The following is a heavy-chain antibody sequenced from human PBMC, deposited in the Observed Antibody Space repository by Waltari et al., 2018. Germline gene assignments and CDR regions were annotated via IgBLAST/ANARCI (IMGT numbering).Heavy chain of an antibody. Sequence: QVQLVQSGAEVKKPGSSVKVSCKASGGTFSSYAISWVRQAPGQGLEWMGGIIPILGIANYAQKFQGRVTITADNSTSTAYMELSSLRSEDTAVYYCAREYPGPSYYYYMDVWGKGTTVTVSS. CDR3: AREYPGPSYYYYMDV. J-gene: IGHJ6*03. CDR1: GGTFSSYA. CDR2: IIPILGIA. V-gene: IGHV1-69*10.